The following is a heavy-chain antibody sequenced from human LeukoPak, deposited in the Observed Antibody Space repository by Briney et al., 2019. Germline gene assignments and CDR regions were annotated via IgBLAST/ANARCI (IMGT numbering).Heavy chain of an antibody. V-gene: IGHV3-23*01. CDR1: GFTFSSYA. Sequence: GGSLRLSCAASGFTFSSYAMSWVRQAPGKGLEWVSAICDSGGRTYYAGSVKGRFTISRDNSKNTLYLQMESLRAEDTAVYYCAKDSTYCSGGSCQEDFDYWGQGTLVTVSS. CDR2: ICDSGGRT. D-gene: IGHD2-15*01. J-gene: IGHJ4*02. CDR3: AKDSTYCSGGSCQEDFDY.